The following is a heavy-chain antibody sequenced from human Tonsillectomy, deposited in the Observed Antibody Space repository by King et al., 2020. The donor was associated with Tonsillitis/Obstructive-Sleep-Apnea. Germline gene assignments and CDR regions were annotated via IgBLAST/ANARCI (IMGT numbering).Heavy chain of an antibody. J-gene: IGHJ6*02. V-gene: IGHV5-10-1*03. CDR2: IDPIDSYT. CDR1: GYSFISNW. D-gene: IGHD2-2*01. Sequence: VQLVESGAEVKKPGESLRISCKGSGYSFISNWISWVRQMPGKGLEWMGRIDPIDSYTNYSPSFQGHVTISADKSIGTAFLQWSSLKASDTAMYYCARLSCGSSSCYYYYGMAVWGQGTTVTVSS. CDR3: ARLSCGSSSCYYYYGMAV.